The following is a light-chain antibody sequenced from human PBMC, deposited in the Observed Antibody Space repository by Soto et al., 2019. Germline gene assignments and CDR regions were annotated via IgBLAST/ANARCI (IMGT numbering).Light chain of an antibody. CDR1: TSNLGGNT. V-gene: IGLV1-44*01. CDR3: AAWDDSLNAVV. J-gene: IGLJ2*01. CDR2: TNN. Sequence: QSVLTQPPSVSGTPGHKVSISCSGSTSNLGGNTVNWYQQLPGTAPKLLIYTNNQQPSGVPARFSGSKSGTSASLAISDLRSEDEADFYCAAWDDSLNAVVFGGGTKLTVL.